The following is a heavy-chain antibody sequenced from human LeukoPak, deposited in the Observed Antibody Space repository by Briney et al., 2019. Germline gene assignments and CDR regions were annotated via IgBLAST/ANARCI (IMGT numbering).Heavy chain of an antibody. J-gene: IGHJ4*02. CDR3: AKGYNYAYEY. CDR1: GFTVSSGY. Sequence: GGSLRLSCAASGFTVSSGYMSWVRQAPGKGLEWVSLIYSGGSTYYAASVEGRFTISRDNSKNTLYLQMNSLRPEDTAVYYCAKGYNYAYEYWGQGTLVTVSS. V-gene: IGHV3-53*01. CDR2: IYSGGST. D-gene: IGHD5-18*01.